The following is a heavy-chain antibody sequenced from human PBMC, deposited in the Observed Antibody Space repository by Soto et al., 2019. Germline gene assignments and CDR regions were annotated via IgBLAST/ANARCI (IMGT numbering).Heavy chain of an antibody. D-gene: IGHD1-26*01. Sequence: EVQLLESGGGLVQPGGSLRLSCAASGFTFSSYAMRWVRQAPVKGLAWGSAISGSGGSTYYADSVKGRFTISRDNSRITLYLQMNSLRAEDTAVYYCARRGSGSYYGYWGQVTLVTVSS. CDR3: ARRGSGSYYGY. V-gene: IGHV3-23*01. CDR2: ISGSGGST. CDR1: GFTFSSYA. J-gene: IGHJ4*02.